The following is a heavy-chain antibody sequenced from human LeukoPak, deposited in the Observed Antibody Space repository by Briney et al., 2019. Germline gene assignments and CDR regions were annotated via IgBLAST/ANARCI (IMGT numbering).Heavy chain of an antibody. D-gene: IGHD2-2*01. J-gene: IGHJ6*02. V-gene: IGHV1-8*01. Sequence: ASVKVSCKASGYTFTSYDINWVRQATGQGLEWMGWMNPNSGNTGYAQKFQGRVTMTRSTSISTAYMELSSLRSEDTAVYYCARSEGGGYCSSTSCFLVTSYGMDVWGQGTTVTVSS. CDR3: ARSEGGGYCSSTSCFLVTSYGMDV. CDR1: GYTFTSYD. CDR2: MNPNSGNT.